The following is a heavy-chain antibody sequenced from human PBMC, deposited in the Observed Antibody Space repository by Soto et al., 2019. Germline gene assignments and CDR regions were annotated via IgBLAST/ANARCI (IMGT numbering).Heavy chain of an antibody. V-gene: IGHV4-59*01. CDR3: ARAGDSSGYYYQIDY. CDR1: GGSISSYY. CDR2: IYYSGST. D-gene: IGHD3-22*01. Sequence: SETLSLTCTVSGGSISSYYWSWIRQPPGKGLEWIGYIYYSGSTNYNPSLKSRVTISVDTSKNQFSLKLSSVTAADTAVYYCARAGDSSGYYYQIDYWGQGTLVTVS. J-gene: IGHJ4*02.